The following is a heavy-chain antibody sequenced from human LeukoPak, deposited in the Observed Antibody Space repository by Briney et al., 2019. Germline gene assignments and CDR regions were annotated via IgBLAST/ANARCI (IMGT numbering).Heavy chain of an antibody. D-gene: IGHD3-3*01. J-gene: IGHJ4*02. V-gene: IGHV1-69*04. CDR1: GGTFSSYT. CDR2: IIPILGIA. CDR3: ARDRLVKNYDFWSGQWN. Sequence: GSSVKVSCKASGGTFSSYTISWVRQAPGQGLEWMGRIIPILGIANYAQKFQGRVTITADESTSTAHMELSSLRSEDTAVYYCARDRLVKNYDFWSGQWNWGQGTLVTVSS.